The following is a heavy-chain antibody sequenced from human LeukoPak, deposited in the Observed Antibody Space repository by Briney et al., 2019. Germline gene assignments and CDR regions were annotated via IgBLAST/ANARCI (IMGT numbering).Heavy chain of an antibody. V-gene: IGHV3-53*01. J-gene: IGHJ4*02. Sequence: GGSLRLSCAASGFTVSSNYMSWVRHAPGKGLEWVSVIYSGGSTYYADSVKGRFTISRDNSKNTLYLQMNSLRAEDTAVYYCARRSDYGDYGYYFDYWGQGTLVTVSS. CDR3: ARRSDYGDYGYYFDY. CDR2: IYSGGST. CDR1: GFTVSSNY. D-gene: IGHD4-17*01.